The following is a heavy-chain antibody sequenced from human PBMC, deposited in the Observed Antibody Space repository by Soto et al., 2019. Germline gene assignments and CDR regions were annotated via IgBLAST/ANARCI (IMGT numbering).Heavy chain of an antibody. CDR3: ARGSPFDH. CDR2: INPSGGYT. V-gene: IGHV1-46*01. J-gene: IGHJ4*02. CDR1: GYTFTSYY. Sequence: ASVKVSCKASGYTFTSYYMNWVRQAPGQGLEWLGIINPSGGYTTYAQNHQGRVTMTTDASTSTAYMELGSLRADDTAVYYCARGSPFDHWGQGTQVTVSS.